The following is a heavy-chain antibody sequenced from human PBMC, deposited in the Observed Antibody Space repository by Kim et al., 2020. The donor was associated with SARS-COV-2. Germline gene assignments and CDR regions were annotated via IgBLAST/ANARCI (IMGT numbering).Heavy chain of an antibody. V-gene: IGHV4-59*01. CDR2: SYYNGTT. J-gene: IGHJ3*02. CDR1: GASINSYF. Sequence: SETLSLTCHVSGASINSYFWSWIRQPPGEGLEYIGYSYYNGTTKYNPSLKSRLTISVDTSKNQFSLKLSSVTAADTAIYYCAKDRNPTIWGQGTMVNLSS. CDR3: AKDRNPTI.